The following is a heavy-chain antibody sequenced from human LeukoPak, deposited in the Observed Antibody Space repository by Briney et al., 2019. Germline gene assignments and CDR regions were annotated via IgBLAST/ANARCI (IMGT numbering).Heavy chain of an antibody. Sequence: GESLKISCTGSGYSFSTYWIGWVRQMPGKGLEWVGIIYPDDSDTRYSPSFQDQVTISADKSISTAYLQWSSLKASDTAMYYCARGGDYGDPRRPFNIWGQGTVVTVSS. CDR2: IYPDDSDT. V-gene: IGHV5-51*01. J-gene: IGHJ3*02. CDR1: GYSFSTYW. CDR3: ARGGDYGDPRRPFNI. D-gene: IGHD4-17*01.